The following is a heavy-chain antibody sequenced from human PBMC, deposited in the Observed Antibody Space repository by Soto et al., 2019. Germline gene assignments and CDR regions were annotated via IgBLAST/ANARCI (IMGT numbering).Heavy chain of an antibody. J-gene: IGHJ3*02. Sequence: GGSLRLSCAASGFTFSSYALSWVRQAPGKGLGWVSGFSASDGGTQYADSVKGRFTISRDNSKNTLFLEMNSLTAEDTAVYYCAKSRVAAAGIGAFDIWGQGTMVTVSS. V-gene: IGHV3-23*01. D-gene: IGHD6-13*01. CDR3: AKSRVAAAGIGAFDI. CDR1: GFTFSSYA. CDR2: FSASDGGT.